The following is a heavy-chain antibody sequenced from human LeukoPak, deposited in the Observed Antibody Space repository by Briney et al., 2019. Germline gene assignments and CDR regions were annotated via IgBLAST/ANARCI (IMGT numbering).Heavy chain of an antibody. CDR1: GGTFSSYA. V-gene: IGHV1-69*13. J-gene: IGHJ4*02. CDR2: IIPIFGTA. Sequence: ASVKVSCKAPGGTFSSYAISWVRQAPGQGLEWMGGIIPIFGTANYAQKFQGRVTITADESTSTAYMELSSLRSEDTAVYYCARSPVDNWNYGDYFDYWGQGTLVTVSS. CDR3: ARSPVDNWNYGDYFDY. D-gene: IGHD1-7*01.